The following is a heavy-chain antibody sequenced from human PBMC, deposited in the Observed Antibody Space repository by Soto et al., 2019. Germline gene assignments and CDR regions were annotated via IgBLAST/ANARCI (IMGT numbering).Heavy chain of an antibody. J-gene: IGHJ5*02. Sequence: QVQLVQSGAEVKKPGSSVKVSCKASGGTFSSYAISWVRQAPGQGLEWMGGIIPIFGTANYAQKFQGRVTITADESTSTAYMELSSLRSEDTAVYYCARLGYSYGYYRPPPHQNWFDPWGQGTLVTVSS. CDR3: ARLGYSYGYYRPPPHQNWFDP. V-gene: IGHV1-69*01. CDR2: IIPIFGTA. CDR1: GGTFSSYA. D-gene: IGHD5-18*01.